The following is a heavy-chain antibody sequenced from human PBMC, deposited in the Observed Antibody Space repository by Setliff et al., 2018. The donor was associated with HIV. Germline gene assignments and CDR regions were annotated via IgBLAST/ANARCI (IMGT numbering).Heavy chain of an antibody. D-gene: IGHD4-17*01. CDR1: YATLSTADYY. V-gene: IGHV4-30-4*01. J-gene: IGHJ4*02. CDR2: VSYTGTT. CDR3: ARRAGDYGDYYFDS. Sequence: SETLSLTCTASYATLSTADYYWTWIRQPPGKGLEWIGFVSYTGTTRYSPSLRSRISISIDASKNKFSLQLSSVTAADTAVYYCARRAGDYGDYYFDSWGQGSLVTVSS.